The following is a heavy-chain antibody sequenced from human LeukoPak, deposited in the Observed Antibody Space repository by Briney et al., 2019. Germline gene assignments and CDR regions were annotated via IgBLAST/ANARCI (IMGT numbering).Heavy chain of an antibody. D-gene: IGHD3-10*01. CDR2: IDDTGRT. V-gene: IGHV4-30-4*01. Sequence: SETLSLTCTVSGGSISSGDYFWSWIRQPPGKGLDWIGNIDDTGRTYYNPLLKSRATISLDTSKNEFSLRLTSVTAADTAVYYCARGDFYGSGKTHFDSWGQGTLVTVSS. J-gene: IGHJ4*02. CDR1: GGSISSGDYF. CDR3: ARGDFYGSGKTHFDS.